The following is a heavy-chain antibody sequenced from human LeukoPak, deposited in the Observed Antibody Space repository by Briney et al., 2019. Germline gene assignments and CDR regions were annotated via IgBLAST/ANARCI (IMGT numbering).Heavy chain of an antibody. CDR2: IHPSDSET. V-gene: IGHV5-51*01. D-gene: IGHD5-12*01. J-gene: IGHJ4*02. CDR1: GHDFTTYW. Sequence: GESLKISCRSSGHDFTTYWIAWVRQLPGKGLEWMGIIHPSDSETQYSPSFQGQVTISADNSISTAYLQWSSLKASDTAMYYCARRGHSGYSPLDSWGQGTLVTVSS. CDR3: ARRGHSGYSPLDS.